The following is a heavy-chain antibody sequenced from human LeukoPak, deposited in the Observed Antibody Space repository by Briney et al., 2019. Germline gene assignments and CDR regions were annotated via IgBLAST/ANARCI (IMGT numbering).Heavy chain of an antibody. CDR2: IREDGSEK. V-gene: IGHV3-7*01. D-gene: IGHD2-8*01. J-gene: IGHJ4*02. CDR1: GFTFSSSW. CDR3: ARGPTNGQAFDY. Sequence: GGSLRLSCAASGFTFSSSWMTWVRQAPGKGLEWVASIREDGSEKTSVDSVKGRFTISRDNAKNSLYLQMDSLRAEDTAVHYCARGPTNGQAFDYWGQGTLVSVSS.